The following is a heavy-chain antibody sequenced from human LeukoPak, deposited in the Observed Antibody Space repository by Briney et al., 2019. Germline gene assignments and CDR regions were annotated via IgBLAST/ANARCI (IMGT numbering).Heavy chain of an antibody. D-gene: IGHD3-10*01. CDR2: IYNSGST. V-gene: IGHV4-4*07. J-gene: IGHJ4*02. CDR3: ARVRGSFFDY. Sequence: PSENLSLNCSVSGASISTWYWGWIRQPAGKGLEWIGRIYNSGSTNSNPSLKSRVTMSMDTSKNQFSLKLSSVTAADTAMYYCARVRGSFFDYWGQGTLVTVSS. CDR1: GASISTWY.